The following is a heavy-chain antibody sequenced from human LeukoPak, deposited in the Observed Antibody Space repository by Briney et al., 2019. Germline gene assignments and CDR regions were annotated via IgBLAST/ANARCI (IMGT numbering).Heavy chain of an antibody. CDR3: ATDVSGLPSMVRGVKDVFDI. Sequence: ASVKVSCKVSGYTLTELSMHWVRQAPGKGREWMGGFDPEDGETIYAQKFQGRVTLTEDTSTDTAYMELSSLRSEDTALYYCATDVSGLPSMVRGVKDVFDIWGQGTMVTVSS. CDR1: GYTLTELS. CDR2: FDPEDGET. V-gene: IGHV1-24*01. D-gene: IGHD3-10*01. J-gene: IGHJ3*02.